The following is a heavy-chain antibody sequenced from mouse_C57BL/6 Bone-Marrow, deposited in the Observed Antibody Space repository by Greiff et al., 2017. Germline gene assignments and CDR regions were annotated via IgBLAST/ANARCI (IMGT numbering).Heavy chain of an antibody. CDR1: GFSFNTYA. J-gene: IGHJ3*01. CDR2: IRSKSNNYAT. D-gene: IGHD3-2*02. Sequence: EVQRVESGGGLVQPKGSLTLSCAASGFSFNTYAMNWVRQAPGKGLEWVARIRSKSNNYATYYADSVKDRFTISRDDSESMLYLQMNNLKTEDTAMYYCVRQQLRLRGWFAYWGQGTLVTVSA. V-gene: IGHV10-1*01. CDR3: VRQQLRLRGWFAY.